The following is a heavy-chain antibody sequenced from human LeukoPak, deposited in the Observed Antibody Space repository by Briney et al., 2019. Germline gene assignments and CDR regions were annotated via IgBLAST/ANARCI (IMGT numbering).Heavy chain of an antibody. V-gene: IGHV1-69*04. CDR2: IIPILGIA. J-gene: IGHJ4*02. CDR3: AREGIVATIIDY. CDR1: GGTFSSYA. Sequence: ASVKVSCKASGGTFSSYAISWVRQAPGQGLEWMGRIIPILGIANYAQKFQGRVTITADKSTSTAYMELSSLRSEDTAVYYCAREGIVATIIDYWGQGTLVTVSS. D-gene: IGHD5-12*01.